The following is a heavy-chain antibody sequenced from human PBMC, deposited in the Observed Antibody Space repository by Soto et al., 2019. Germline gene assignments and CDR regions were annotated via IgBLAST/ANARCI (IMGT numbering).Heavy chain of an antibody. D-gene: IGHD1-7*01. CDR2: INPSGGST. V-gene: IGHV1-46*01. CDR3: ATPGVTGTIDY. Sequence: QVQLVQSGAEVKKPGASVKVSCKASGYTFTSYYMHWVRQAPGQGLEWMGIINPSGGSTSYAQKFQGRATMTRDTYTSTVYMELSSMRSEDTAVYYCATPGVTGTIDYWGQGTLVTVSS. CDR1: GYTFTSYY. J-gene: IGHJ4*02.